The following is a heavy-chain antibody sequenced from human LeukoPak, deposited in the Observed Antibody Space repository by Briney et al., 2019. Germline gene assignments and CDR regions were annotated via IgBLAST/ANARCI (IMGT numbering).Heavy chain of an antibody. V-gene: IGHV1-2*02. J-gene: IGHJ4*02. D-gene: IGHD5-18*01. CDR1: GYTFTGYY. CDR3: AREYGGGHSFGYYY. CDR2: INPNSGGT. Sequence: ASVKVSCKASGYTFTGYYMHWVRQAPGQGLEWMEWINPNSGGTNYAQKFQGRVTMTRDTSISTAYMELSRLRSDDTAVYYCAREYGGGHSFGYYYWGQGTLVSVSS.